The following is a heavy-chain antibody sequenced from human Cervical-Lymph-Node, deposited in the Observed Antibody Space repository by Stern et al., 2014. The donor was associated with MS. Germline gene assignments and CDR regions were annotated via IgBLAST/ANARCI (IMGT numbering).Heavy chain of an antibody. CDR3: ATHRGRVTYYYGMDV. V-gene: IGHV1-24*01. J-gene: IGHJ6*02. D-gene: IGHD2-21*02. CDR1: GYTLSEIS. CDR2: FDPAHGEP. Sequence: VQLVQSGAEVKKPGASVKVSCKVSGYTLSEISMHWVRQATGKGLEWMGGFDPAHGEPRCAQKSQGRVTMAEDRSTDTAYMELSSLRSEDTAVYYCATHRGRVTYYYGMDVWGQGTTVTVSS.